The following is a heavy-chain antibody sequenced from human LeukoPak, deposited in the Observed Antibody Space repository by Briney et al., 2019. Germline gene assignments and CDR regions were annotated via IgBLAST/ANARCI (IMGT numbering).Heavy chain of an antibody. V-gene: IGHV1-69*13. Sequence: SVKVSCKASGYTFTSYGISWVRQAPGQGLEWMGGIIPIFGTANYAQKFQGRVTITADESTSTAYMELSSLRSEDTAVYYCARARKTYYDFWSGYYPVDYWGQGTLVTVSS. D-gene: IGHD3-3*01. CDR2: IIPIFGTA. CDR3: ARARKTYYDFWSGYYPVDY. J-gene: IGHJ4*02. CDR1: GYTFTSYG.